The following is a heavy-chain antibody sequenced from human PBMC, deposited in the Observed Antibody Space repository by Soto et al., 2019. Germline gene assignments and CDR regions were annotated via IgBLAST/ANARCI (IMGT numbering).Heavy chain of an antibody. CDR3: AAPYYDFWSGYPPPEV. CDR2: INPNSGGT. CDR1: GYTFTGYY. Sequence: ASVKVSCKASGYTFTGYYMNCVRQALGQGLEGMGWINPNSGGTNYAQKFQGWVTMTSDTSISTAYMELSRLRSDDTAVYYCAAPYYDFWSGYPPPEVWGQGTLVTVSS. V-gene: IGHV1-2*04. D-gene: IGHD3-3*01. J-gene: IGHJ4*02.